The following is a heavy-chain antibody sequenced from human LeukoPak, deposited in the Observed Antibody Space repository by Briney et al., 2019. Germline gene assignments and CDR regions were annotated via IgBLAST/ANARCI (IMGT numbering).Heavy chain of an antibody. CDR2: ISSSSSYI. Sequence: GGSLRLSCAASGFTFSSYSMNWVRQAPGKGLEWVSSISSSSSYIYYADSVKGRFTISRDNAKNSLYLQMNSLRAEDTAVYYCAKDPSVVIPIDYWGQGTLVTVSS. J-gene: IGHJ4*02. CDR3: AKDPSVVIPIDY. V-gene: IGHV3-21*01. D-gene: IGHD3-22*01. CDR1: GFTFSSYS.